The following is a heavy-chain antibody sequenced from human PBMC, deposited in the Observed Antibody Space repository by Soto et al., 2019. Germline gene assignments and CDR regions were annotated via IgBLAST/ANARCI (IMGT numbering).Heavy chain of an antibody. V-gene: IGHV1-69*12. J-gene: IGHJ4*02. Sequence: QVQLVQSGAEVKKPGSSVKVSCKASGGTFSSYAISWVRQAPGQGLECMGEIIPIFGTATYAQKFQGRVTLSADESXSTADMELSSLRSEDTAVYYCARGQDYGDLLRLGYWGQGTLVNVSS. CDR3: ARGQDYGDLLRLGY. CDR2: IIPIFGTA. D-gene: IGHD4-17*01. CDR1: GGTFSSYA.